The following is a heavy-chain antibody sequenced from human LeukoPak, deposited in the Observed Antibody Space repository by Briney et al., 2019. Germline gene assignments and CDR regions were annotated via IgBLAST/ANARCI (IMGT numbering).Heavy chain of an antibody. J-gene: IGHJ5*02. CDR2: IYTSGST. D-gene: IGHD3-3*01. Sequence: SETLSLTCTVSGGSISSGSYYWSWIRQPAGKGLEWIGRIYTSGSTNYNPSLKSRVTISVDTSKNQFSLKLSSVTAADTAVYYRARDLKDFGRGYSDNWFEPWGEGTLVTVSS. CDR3: ARDLKDFGRGYSDNWFEP. CDR1: GGSISSGSYY. V-gene: IGHV4-61*02.